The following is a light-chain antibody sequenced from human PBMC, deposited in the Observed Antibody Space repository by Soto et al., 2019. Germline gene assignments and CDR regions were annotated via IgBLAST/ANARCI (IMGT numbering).Light chain of an antibody. J-gene: IGLJ3*02. V-gene: IGLV3-9*01. CDR3: QVWDSSTAAGV. CDR1: NIGSKN. Sequence: SYELTQPLSVSVALGQTARITCGGNNIGSKNVHWYQHKPGQAPVLVIYRDVNRPSGIPERFSGSNSGNTATLTISRAQAGDEADYYCQVWDSSTAAGVFGGGTQLTVL. CDR2: RDV.